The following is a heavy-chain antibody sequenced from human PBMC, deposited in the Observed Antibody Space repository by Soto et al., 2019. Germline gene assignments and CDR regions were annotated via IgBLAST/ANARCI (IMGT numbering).Heavy chain of an antibody. Sequence: QVQLVESGGGVVQPGRSLRLSCAASGFTFSSYGMHWVRQAPGKGLEWVAVIWYNGSDKKYADSVKGRFTISRDNSEKTLYLQMNSLRAEDTAVYYCAKDDGDWTGLYYYGMDVWGQGTTVTVSS. CDR1: GFTFSSYG. J-gene: IGHJ6*02. V-gene: IGHV3-33*06. CDR2: IWYNGSDK. CDR3: AKDDGDWTGLYYYGMDV. D-gene: IGHD4-17*01.